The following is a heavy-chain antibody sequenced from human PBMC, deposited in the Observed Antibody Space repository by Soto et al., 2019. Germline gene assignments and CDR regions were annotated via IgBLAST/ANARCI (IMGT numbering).Heavy chain of an antibody. J-gene: IGHJ4*02. CDR1: GGSFSGHY. D-gene: IGHD3-10*01. Sequence: SETLSLTCAVYGGSFSGHYCSWVRQPPGKGLEWIGEINYSETTNYNPSLESPITVSVDTFKNQCTLKVTSVTAADTAVYYCARRYGSGKYYFDFWGQGTPVTVSS. V-gene: IGHV4-34*01. CDR3: ARRYGSGKYYFDF. CDR2: INYSETT.